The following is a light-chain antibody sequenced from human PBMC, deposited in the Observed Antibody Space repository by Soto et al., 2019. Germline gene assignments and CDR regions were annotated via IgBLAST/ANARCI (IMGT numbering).Light chain of an antibody. CDR2: KSS. CDR1: QSINSW. CDR3: QHYSSYSST. Sequence: DIQMTQSPSTLSASVGDRVTITCRASQSINSWLAWYQQKPGKAPKLVIYKSSSLESGVPSRFSGSGYGTEFTLTISSLQADDFATYYCQHYSSYSSTFGQGTKVEIK. J-gene: IGKJ1*01. V-gene: IGKV1-5*03.